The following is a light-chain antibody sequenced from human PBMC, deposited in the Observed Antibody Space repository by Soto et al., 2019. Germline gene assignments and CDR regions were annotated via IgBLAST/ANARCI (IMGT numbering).Light chain of an antibody. Sequence: EIVLTQSPATLSLSPGERATLSCRASPSVTNFLAWYQQKPGQAPRLPIYGAFNRATGIPARFSGSGSGTDFTLTISSLEPEDCAVYYCQQRNIWPPVTFGQGTRLEIK. CDR3: QQRNIWPPVT. CDR2: GAF. CDR1: PSVTNF. J-gene: IGKJ5*01. V-gene: IGKV3-11*01.